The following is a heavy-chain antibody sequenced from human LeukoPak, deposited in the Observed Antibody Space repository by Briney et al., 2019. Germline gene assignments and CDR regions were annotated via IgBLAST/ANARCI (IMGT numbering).Heavy chain of an antibody. CDR2: MYYSGNT. J-gene: IGHJ4*02. D-gene: IGHD6-13*01. Sequence: SETLSLTCTVSGGSISSSSYYWGWIRQPPGKGLEWIGSMYYSGNTYYNPSLKSRVTISVDTSKNHFSLKLNSVTAADTAVYYCATEAGIAAAAGYWGQGTLVTVSS. CDR3: ATEAGIAAAAGY. V-gene: IGHV4-39*02. CDR1: GGSISSSSYY.